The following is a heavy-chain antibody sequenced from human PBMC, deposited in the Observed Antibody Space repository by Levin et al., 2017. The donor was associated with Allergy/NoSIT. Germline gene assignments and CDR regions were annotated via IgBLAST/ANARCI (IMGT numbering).Heavy chain of an antibody. D-gene: IGHD6-19*01. CDR3: ARAGIAVADAFDI. V-gene: IGHV3-30-3*01. Sequence: GESLKISCAASGFTFSSYAMHWVRQAPGKGLEWVAVISYDGSNKYYADSVKGRFTISRDNSKNTLYLQMNSLRAEDTAVYYCARAGIAVADAFDIWGQGTMVTVSS. J-gene: IGHJ3*02. CDR1: GFTFSSYA. CDR2: ISYDGSNK.